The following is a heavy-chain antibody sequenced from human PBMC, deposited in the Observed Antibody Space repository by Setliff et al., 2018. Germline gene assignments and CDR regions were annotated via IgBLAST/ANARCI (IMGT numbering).Heavy chain of an antibody. J-gene: IGHJ6*03. V-gene: IGHV1-69*05. CDR3: VREGVDSRSSTDYRYYMDV. CDR1: GGTFSSYG. CDR2: TIPIFGTT. Sequence: SVKVSCKASGGTFSSYGISWVRQAPGQGLEWMGGTIPIFGTTDYAQKFRGRVTIITDESTSTDFMQLSSLRSEDTAVYYCVREGVDSRSSTDYRYYMDVWGKGTTVTVSS. D-gene: IGHD3-22*01.